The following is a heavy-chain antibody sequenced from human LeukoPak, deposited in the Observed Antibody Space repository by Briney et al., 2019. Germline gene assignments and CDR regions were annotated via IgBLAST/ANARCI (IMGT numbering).Heavy chain of an antibody. CDR2: ISGRDGGT. J-gene: IGHJ4*02. CDR3: AKVYTGIDY. V-gene: IGHV3-23*01. D-gene: IGHD2-2*02. Sequence: GGSLRLSCAASGFTFSSYVMNGVRQAPGKGLEWVSAISGRDGGTYYADSVKGRFTISRDNSKNTLYLQMNSLRAEDTAVYYCAKVYTGIDYWGQGTLVTVSS. CDR1: GFTFSSYV.